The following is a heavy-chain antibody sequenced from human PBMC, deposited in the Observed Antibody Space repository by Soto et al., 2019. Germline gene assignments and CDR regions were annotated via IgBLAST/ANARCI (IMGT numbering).Heavy chain of an antibody. Sequence: QVQLVQSGAEVKKPGASVQVSCKASGYTFTSYGISWVRQAPGQGLEWMGWISAYNGNTNYAQKLQGRVTMTTDTSTSTAYMELRSLRADDTAVYYCARDRDYGISSGNWFDPWGQGTLVTVSS. CDR3: ARDRDYGISSGNWFDP. D-gene: IGHD4-17*01. CDR1: GYTFTSYG. CDR2: ISAYNGNT. J-gene: IGHJ5*02. V-gene: IGHV1-18*04.